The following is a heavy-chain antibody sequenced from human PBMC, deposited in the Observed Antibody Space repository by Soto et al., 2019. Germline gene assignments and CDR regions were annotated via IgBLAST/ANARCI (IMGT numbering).Heavy chain of an antibody. V-gene: IGHV6-1*01. CDR2: TYYKSKCNN. Sequence: SQTLSLTCVISGDSVSSNSAGWNWIRQSPSRGLEWLGRTYYKSKCNNDYALSVKSRITINPDTSKNQFSLHLYSVTPEDTAVYYRTGITWFRGMDVWGQGTAVTVSS. CDR1: GDSVSSNSAG. J-gene: IGHJ6*02. CDR3: TGITWFRGMDV. D-gene: IGHD3-10*01.